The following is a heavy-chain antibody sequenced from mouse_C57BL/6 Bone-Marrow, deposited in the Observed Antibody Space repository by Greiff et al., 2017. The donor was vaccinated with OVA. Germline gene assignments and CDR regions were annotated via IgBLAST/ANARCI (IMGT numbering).Heavy chain of an antibody. V-gene: IGHV1-64*01. CDR1: GYTFTSYW. CDR2: IHPNSGST. J-gene: IGHJ2*01. Sequence: QVQLQQPGAELVKPGASVKLSCKASGYTFTSYWMHWVKQRPGQGLEWIGMIHPNSGSTNYNEKFKSKATLTVDKSSSTAYLQLSSLTSADSAVYYCAREDGTYYFDYWGQGTTLTVSS. D-gene: IGHD1-1*01. CDR3: AREDGTYYFDY.